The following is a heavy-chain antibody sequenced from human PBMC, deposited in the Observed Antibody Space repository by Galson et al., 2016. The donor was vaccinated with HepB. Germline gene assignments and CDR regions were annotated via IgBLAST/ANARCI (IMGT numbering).Heavy chain of an antibody. D-gene: IGHD3-10*02. Sequence: TLSLTCNVSAGTIDIGGYFWSWIRQHPGRGLEWIGYISHSGSAYFNPSLKSRSTISVDTSRNQFSLDLRSVTAADTAVYFCARYVSWTGFDYWGQGILVTVSS. J-gene: IGHJ4*02. CDR2: ISHSGSA. CDR3: ARYVSWTGFDY. CDR1: AGTIDIGGYF. V-gene: IGHV4-31*03.